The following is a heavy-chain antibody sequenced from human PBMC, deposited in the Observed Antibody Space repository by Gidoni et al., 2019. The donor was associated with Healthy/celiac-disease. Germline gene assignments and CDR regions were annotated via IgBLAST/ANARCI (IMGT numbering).Heavy chain of an antibody. CDR1: GFSPSPRGVG. Sequence: QITLKESGPTLVKPTQTLTLPCTFSGFSPSPRGVGVGWIRQPPGKALEWLALIYWNDDKRYSPSLTSRLTITKDTSKNQVVLTMTNMDPVDTATYYCAHRLKSADSSSWYQVHDAFDIWGQGTMVTVSS. V-gene: IGHV2-5*01. CDR2: IYWNDDK. CDR3: AHRLKSADSSSWYQVHDAFDI. J-gene: IGHJ3*02. D-gene: IGHD6-13*01.